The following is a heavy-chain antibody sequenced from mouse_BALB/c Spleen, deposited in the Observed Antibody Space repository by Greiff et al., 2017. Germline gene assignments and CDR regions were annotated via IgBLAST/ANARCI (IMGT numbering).Heavy chain of an antibody. Sequence: LQQPGSELVRPGASVKLSCKASGYTFTSYRMHWVKQRPGQGLEWIGNIYPGSGSTNYDEKFKSKATLTVDTSSSTAYMQLSSLTSEDSAVYYCTRGVRLAYWGQGTLVTVSA. CDR2: IYPGSGST. V-gene: IGHV1S22*01. CDR3: TRGVRLAY. J-gene: IGHJ3*01. D-gene: IGHD2-14*01. CDR1: GYTFTSYR.